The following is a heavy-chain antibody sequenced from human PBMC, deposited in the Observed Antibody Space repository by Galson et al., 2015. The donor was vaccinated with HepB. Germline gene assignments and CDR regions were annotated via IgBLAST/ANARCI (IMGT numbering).Heavy chain of an antibody. V-gene: IGHV3-23*01. D-gene: IGHD3-3*01. Sequence: SLRLSCAASGFTFSSYAMTWVRQAPGKGLEWVSAITDTGGSTYYADSVKGRFTISRDNSKNTLYLQMNSLRAEDTAVYYCAKDPYYDFWSGFDYWGQGTLVTVSS. CDR3: AKDPYYDFWSGFDY. CDR2: ITDTGGST. J-gene: IGHJ4*02. CDR1: GFTFSSYA.